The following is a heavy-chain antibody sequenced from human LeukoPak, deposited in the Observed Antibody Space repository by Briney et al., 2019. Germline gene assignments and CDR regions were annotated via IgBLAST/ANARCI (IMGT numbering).Heavy chain of an antibody. Sequence: MTSETLSLTCTVSGGSISSGSYYWSWIRQPAGKGLEWIGRIYTSGSTNYNPSLKSRVTISVDTSKNQFSLKLSSVTAADTAVYYCARDSDYYYYMDVWGKGTTVTVSS. CDR2: IYTSGST. D-gene: IGHD3-10*01. CDR3: ARDSDYYYYMDV. J-gene: IGHJ6*03. V-gene: IGHV4-61*02. CDR1: GGSISSGSYY.